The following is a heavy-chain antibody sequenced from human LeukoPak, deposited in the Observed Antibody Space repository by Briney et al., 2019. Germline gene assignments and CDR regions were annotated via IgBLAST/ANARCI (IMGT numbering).Heavy chain of an antibody. CDR1: GFTFSSYG. CDR3: ARTYYYGSGSYYR. CDR2: IWYDGSNK. V-gene: IGHV3-33*01. J-gene: IGHJ5*02. D-gene: IGHD3-10*01. Sequence: PGGSLRLSCAASGFTFSSYGMHWVRQAPGKGLEWVAVIWYDGSNKYYADSVKGRFTISRDNAKNSLYLQMNSLRAEDTAVYYCARTYYYGSGSYYRWGQGTLVTVSS.